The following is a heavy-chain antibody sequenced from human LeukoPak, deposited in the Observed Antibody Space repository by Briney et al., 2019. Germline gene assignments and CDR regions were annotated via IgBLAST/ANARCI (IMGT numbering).Heavy chain of an antibody. D-gene: IGHD1-26*01. CDR1: GFTFGSSP. Sequence: GGSLRLSCAASGFTFGSSPMSWVGQAPGKGLDWVSSISASDVFTYYADSVKGRFTISRDISNNMLYLQMNSLRAEDTAVYYCARLIVGFGTSDWGQGTLVTVSS. J-gene: IGHJ4*02. V-gene: IGHV3-23*01. CDR3: ARLIVGFGTSD. CDR2: ISASDVFT.